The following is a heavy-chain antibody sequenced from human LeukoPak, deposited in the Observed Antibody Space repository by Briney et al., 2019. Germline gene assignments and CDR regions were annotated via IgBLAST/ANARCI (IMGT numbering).Heavy chain of an antibody. V-gene: IGHV3-7*01. D-gene: IGHD3/OR15-3a*01. CDR1: GFTFSSYW. CDR3: ARPTWTNYMDV. Sequence: WGSLRLSCAASGFTFSSYWMSWVRQAPGKGLEWVANIKQDGSEKYYVDSVKGRFTISRDNAKNSVSLQMNSLRAEDTAVYFCARPTWTNYMDVWGKGTAVTISS. J-gene: IGHJ6*03. CDR2: IKQDGSEK.